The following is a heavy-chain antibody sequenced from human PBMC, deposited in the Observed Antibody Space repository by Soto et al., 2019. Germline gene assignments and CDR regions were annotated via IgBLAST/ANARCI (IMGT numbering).Heavy chain of an antibody. J-gene: IGHJ3*02. CDR3: ARAKKFLTCYSGACDI. V-gene: IGHV1-18*01. CDR1: GYTFTSYG. Sequence: ASVKVSCKASGYTFTSYGISWVRQAPGQGLEWMGWISAYNGNTNYAQKLQGRVTMTTDTSTSTAYMELRSLRSDDTAVYYCARAKKFLTCYSGACDIWGEWTMVTVS. D-gene: IGHD3-9*01. CDR2: ISAYNGNT.